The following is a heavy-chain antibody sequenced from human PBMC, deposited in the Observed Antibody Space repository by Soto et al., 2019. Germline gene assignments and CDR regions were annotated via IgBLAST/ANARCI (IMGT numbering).Heavy chain of an antibody. Sequence: SETLSLTCTVSCGSISSYYWSWIRQPPGKGLEWIGYIYYSGSTNYNPSLKSRVTISVDTSKNQFSLKLSSVTAADTAVYYCARHLITGTSQRGFDPWGQGTLVTVSS. CDR3: ARHLITGTSQRGFDP. CDR1: CGSISSYY. V-gene: IGHV4-59*01. J-gene: IGHJ5*02. CDR2: IYYSGST. D-gene: IGHD1-7*01.